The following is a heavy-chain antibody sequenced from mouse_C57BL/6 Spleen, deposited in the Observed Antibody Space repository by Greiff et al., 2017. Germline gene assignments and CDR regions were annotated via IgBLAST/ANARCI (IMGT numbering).Heavy chain of an antibody. Sequence: QVQLKESGAELVRPGTSVKVSCKASGYAFTNYLMEWVKQRPGQGLEWIGEINPGIGGTNYTEKFKGKATLTADKSSSTAYMQLSSLTSEDSAVSICVYDYDGAWFAYWGQGTLVTVSA. CDR2: INPGIGGT. D-gene: IGHD2-4*01. J-gene: IGHJ3*01. CDR1: GYAFTNYL. V-gene: IGHV1-54*01. CDR3: VYDYDGAWFAY.